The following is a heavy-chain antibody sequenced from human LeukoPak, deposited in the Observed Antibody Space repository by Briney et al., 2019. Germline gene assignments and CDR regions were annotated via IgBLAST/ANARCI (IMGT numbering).Heavy chain of an antibody. V-gene: IGHV4-4*07. CDR1: GGSISSYY. J-gene: IGHJ5*02. CDR3: ARVVVVPAAIARFDP. CDR2: IYTSGST. Sequence: SETLSLTCTVSGGSISSYYWSWIRQPAGKGLEWIGRIYTSGSTNYNPSLKSRVTMSVDTSKNQFSLKLSSVTAADTAVYYCARVVVVPAAIARFDPWGQGTLVTVSS. D-gene: IGHD2-2*01.